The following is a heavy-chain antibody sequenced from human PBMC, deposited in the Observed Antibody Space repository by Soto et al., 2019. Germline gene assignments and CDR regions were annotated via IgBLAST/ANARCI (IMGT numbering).Heavy chain of an antibody. J-gene: IGHJ6*02. CDR1: GYSFTSYW. D-gene: IGHD5-12*01. Sequence: PGESLKISCKGSGYSFTSYWIGWVRQMPGKGLEWMGIIYPGDSDTRYSPSFQGQVTISADKSISTAYLQWSSLKASDTAMYYCARRGGGMVATRGMDVWGQGTTVTVSS. CDR3: ARRGGGMVATRGMDV. CDR2: IYPGDSDT. V-gene: IGHV5-51*01.